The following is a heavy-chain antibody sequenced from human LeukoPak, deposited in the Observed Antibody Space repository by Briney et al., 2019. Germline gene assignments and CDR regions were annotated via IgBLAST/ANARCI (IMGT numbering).Heavy chain of an antibody. CDR3: ARDQYGISGGSW. CDR1: GFTVSSNY. Sequence: GGSLRLSCAASGFTVSSNYMSWVRQAPGKGLEWVSVIYSGGSTYYAESVKGRFTISRDNSKNTLYLQMNSLRAEDTAVYYCARDQYGISGGSWWGQGTLVTVSS. D-gene: IGHD2-15*01. J-gene: IGHJ4*02. V-gene: IGHV3-66*01. CDR2: IYSGGST.